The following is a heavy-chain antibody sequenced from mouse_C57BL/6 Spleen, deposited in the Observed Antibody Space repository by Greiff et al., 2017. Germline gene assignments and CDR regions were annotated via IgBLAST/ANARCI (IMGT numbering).Heavy chain of an antibody. CDR3: ARSGCYLDY. J-gene: IGHJ2*03. Sequence: QVQLQQPGADLVKPGASVKMSCKASGYTFTSYWITWVNQRPGKGLEWIGDIYPGSGSANYNDKFKSTATLTVDTSSSTAYMQLSSLTSEDSAVYYWARSGCYLDYWGQGTGLTVSS. CDR2: IYPGSGSA. CDR1: GYTFTSYW. D-gene: IGHD4-1*01. V-gene: IGHV1-55*01.